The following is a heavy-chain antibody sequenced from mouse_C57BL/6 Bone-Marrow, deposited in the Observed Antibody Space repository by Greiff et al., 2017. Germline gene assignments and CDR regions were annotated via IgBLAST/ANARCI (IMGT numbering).Heavy chain of an antibody. D-gene: IGHD2-1*01. CDR2: INPSNGGT. J-gene: IGHJ4*01. CDR1: SYTFTSYW. Sequence: QVQLQQPGTELVKPGASVKLSCKASSYTFTSYWMHWVKQRPGQGLEWIGNINPSNGGTNYNEKFKSKATLTVDKSSSTAYMQLSSLTSEDSAVYYCARSRGNYAYCYAMDYWGQGTSVTVSS. CDR3: ARSRGNYAYCYAMDY. V-gene: IGHV1-53*01.